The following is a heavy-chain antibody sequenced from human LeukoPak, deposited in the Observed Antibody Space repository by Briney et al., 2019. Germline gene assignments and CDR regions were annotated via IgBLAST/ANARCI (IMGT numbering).Heavy chain of an antibody. CDR3: ATCGGSCYGYDY. J-gene: IGHJ4*02. CDR2: IYYSGST. V-gene: IGHV4-39*01. CDR1: GGSISSSSYY. D-gene: IGHD2-15*01. Sequence: SETLSLTCTVSGGSISSSSYYWGWIRQPPGKGLEWIGSIYYSGSTYYNPSLKSRVTISVDTSKNQFSLKLSSVTAADTAVYYCATCGGSCYGYDYWGQGTLVTVSS.